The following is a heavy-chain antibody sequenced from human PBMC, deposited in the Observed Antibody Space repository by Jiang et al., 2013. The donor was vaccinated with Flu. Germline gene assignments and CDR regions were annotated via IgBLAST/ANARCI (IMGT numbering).Heavy chain of an antibody. CDR3: AKDQDTGMPHNNYYAMDV. J-gene: IGHJ6*02. D-gene: IGHD5-18*01. CDR2: ISYDGSDK. V-gene: IGHV3-30*18. Sequence: VQLVESGGGVVQPGRSLRLSCAASGFTFSRNGMHWVRQAPGKGLEWVAVISYDGSDKYYADSVKGRFTISRDNSKNTLYLQMNSLRAEDTAVYYCAKDQDTGMPHNNYYAMDVWGQGTTVTVSS. CDR1: GFTFSRNG.